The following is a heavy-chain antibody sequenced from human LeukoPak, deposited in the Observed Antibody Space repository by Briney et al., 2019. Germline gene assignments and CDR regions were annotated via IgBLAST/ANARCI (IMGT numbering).Heavy chain of an antibody. CDR3: ARGPTRYPIAVARYYYYYMDV. V-gene: IGHV1-69*05. CDR1: VGTFSSYA. J-gene: IGHJ6*03. Sequence: GASVKVSCKASVGTFSSYAISWVRQAPGQGLEWMGRIIPIFGTANYAQKFQGRVTITTDESTSTAYMELSSLRSEDTAVYYCARGPTRYPIAVARYYYYYMDVWGQGTTVTVSS. D-gene: IGHD6-19*01. CDR2: IIPIFGTA.